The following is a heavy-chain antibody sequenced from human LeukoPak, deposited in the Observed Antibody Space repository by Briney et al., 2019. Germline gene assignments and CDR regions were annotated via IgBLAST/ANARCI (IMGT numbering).Heavy chain of an antibody. V-gene: IGHV3-30*02. CDR1: GFTFRIHG. J-gene: IGHJ4*02. CDR2: IRYDGDNK. CDR3: AKDLRSLEWLHVYFDY. D-gene: IGHD3-3*01. Sequence: AGGSLRLSCAAWGFTFRIHGVHWVRQARGKAWEWGAFIRYDGDNKYYADSVKGRFTISRDNSKNTLYLQMKSLRAEDTAVYYCAKDLRSLEWLHVYFDYWGQGTLVTVSS.